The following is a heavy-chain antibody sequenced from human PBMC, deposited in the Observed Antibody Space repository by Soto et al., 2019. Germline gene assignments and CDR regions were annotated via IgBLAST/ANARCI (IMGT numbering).Heavy chain of an antibody. Sequence: GESLKISCKGSGYSFTSYWIGWVRQMPGKGLEWMGIIYPGDSDTRYSPSFQGQVTISADKSISTAYLQWSSLKASDTALYYCARDRSTVVNHNAFDICGQGTMVTVSS. CDR2: IYPGDSDT. V-gene: IGHV5-51*01. CDR3: ARDRSTVVNHNAFDI. J-gene: IGHJ3*02. D-gene: IGHD4-17*01. CDR1: GYSFTSYW.